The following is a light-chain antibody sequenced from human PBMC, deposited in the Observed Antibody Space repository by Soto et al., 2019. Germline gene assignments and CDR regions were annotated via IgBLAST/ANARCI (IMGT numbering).Light chain of an antibody. CDR1: SSDFGGCNY. V-gene: IGLV2-14*01. CDR2: DAS. J-gene: IGLJ2*01. Sequence: QSALTQPASVSGSPGQSITISCTGTSSDFGGCNYVSWYQQHPGKAPKVMIYDASNRPSGVSNRFSGSKSGNTASLTISGLQADDEADYYCSSYRSSSTPFIFGGGTKVTVL. CDR3: SSYRSSSTPFI.